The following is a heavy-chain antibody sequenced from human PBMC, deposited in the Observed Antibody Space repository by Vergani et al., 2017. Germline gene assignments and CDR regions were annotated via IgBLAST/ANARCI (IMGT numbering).Heavy chain of an antibody. J-gene: IGHJ4*02. V-gene: IGHV3-30*02. Sequence: QVQLVESGGGVVQPGGSLRLSCAASGFTFSSYGMHWVRQAPGKGLEWVAFIRYDGSNKYYADSVKGRFTISRDNSKNTLYLQMNSLRAEDTAVYYCAKATSCCYTGVDYWGQGTLVTVSS. CDR3: AKATSCCYTGVDY. D-gene: IGHD2-2*01. CDR1: GFTFSSYG. CDR2: IRYDGSNK.